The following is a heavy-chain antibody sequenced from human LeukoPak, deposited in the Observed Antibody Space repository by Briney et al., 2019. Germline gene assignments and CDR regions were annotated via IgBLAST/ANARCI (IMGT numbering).Heavy chain of an antibody. CDR1: GFTFSSYA. D-gene: IGHD3-22*01. CDR3: ARVGPSYDSSGYYPLDY. CDR2: ISSNGGST. V-gene: IGHV3-64*01. Sequence: PGGSLRLPCAASGFTFSSYAMHWVRQAPGKGLEYVSAISSNGGSTYYANSVKGRFTISRDNSKNTLYLQMGSLRAEDMAVYYRARVGPSYDSSGYYPLDYWGQGTLVTVSS. J-gene: IGHJ4*02.